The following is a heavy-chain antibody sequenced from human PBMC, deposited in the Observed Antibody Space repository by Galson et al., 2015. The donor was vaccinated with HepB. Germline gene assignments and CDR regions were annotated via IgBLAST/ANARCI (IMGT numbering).Heavy chain of an antibody. D-gene: IGHD1-14*01. J-gene: IGHJ3*02. V-gene: IGHV4-34*01. CDR1: GGSFSGYY. CDR3: ARGFTTSSADAFDM. Sequence: DTLSLTCAVYGGSFSGYYWSWIRQPPGKGLEWIGEINDSGRTNYNESLKSRVTMSVDTSKNHFSLKITSLTAADTAMYYCARGFTTSSADAFDMWGQGTMVTVSS. CDR2: INDSGRT.